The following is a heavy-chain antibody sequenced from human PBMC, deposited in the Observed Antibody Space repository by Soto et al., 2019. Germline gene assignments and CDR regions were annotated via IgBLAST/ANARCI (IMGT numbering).Heavy chain of an antibody. CDR3: ARDGGRHSGGIDY. J-gene: IGHJ4*02. Sequence: QVQLVQSGAEVKKPGSSVKVSCKASGGTFSSYSINWVRQAPGQGLEWMGEIIPIFGTANYAQKFQGRVTMTADESTSTAYMELGSLRSEGTAVYYCARDGGRHSGGIDYWGQGTLVTVSS. D-gene: IGHD1-26*01. CDR1: GGTFSSYS. V-gene: IGHV1-69*01. CDR2: IIPIFGTA.